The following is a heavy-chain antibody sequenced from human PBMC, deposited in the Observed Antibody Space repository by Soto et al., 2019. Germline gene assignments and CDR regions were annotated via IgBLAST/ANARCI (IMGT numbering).Heavy chain of an antibody. J-gene: IGHJ6*02. CDR1: GGSISSYY. Sequence: PSETLSLTCTVSGGSISSYYWSWIRQPPGKGLEWIGYIYYSGSTNYNPSLKSRVTISVDTSKNQFSLKLSSVTAADTAVYYCARGSRGETYYYDSSGYLYYYYGMGVWGQGTTVTVSS. CDR2: IYYSGST. V-gene: IGHV4-59*01. CDR3: ARGSRGETYYYDSSGYLYYYYGMGV. D-gene: IGHD3-22*01.